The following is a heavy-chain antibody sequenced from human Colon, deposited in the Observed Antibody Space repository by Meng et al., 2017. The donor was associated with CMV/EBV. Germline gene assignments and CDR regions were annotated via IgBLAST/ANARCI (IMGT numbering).Heavy chain of an antibody. D-gene: IGHD2-21*01. CDR1: NYSISTGYY. V-gene: IGHV4-38-2*02. J-gene: IGHJ4*02. CDR3: AGDPSTGIGD. Sequence: GSLRLSCSVSNYSISTGYYWGWIRQPPGKGLEWIGSIYHSGGTYYNPSFKSRVIISVDTSKNQFSLRLNSVTAADTAVYYCAGDPSTGIGDWGQGTLVTVSS. CDR2: IYHSGGT.